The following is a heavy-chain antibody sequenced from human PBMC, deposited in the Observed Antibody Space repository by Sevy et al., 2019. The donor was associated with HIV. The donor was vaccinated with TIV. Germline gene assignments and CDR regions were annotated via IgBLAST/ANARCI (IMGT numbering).Heavy chain of an antibody. CDR1: GFSFSKYW. D-gene: IGHD3-9*01. CDR2: IKEDGSQK. J-gene: IGHJ4*02. V-gene: IGHV3-7*01. Sequence: GGSLRLSCAASGFSFSKYWMSWVRQAPGKRLEWVANIKEDGSQKNYLESVEGRFTISRDNAKNLLYLQMNNLRADDTAVYYCARDPDILSGYPSHYFDYWGQGTLVTASS. CDR3: ARDPDILSGYPSHYFDY.